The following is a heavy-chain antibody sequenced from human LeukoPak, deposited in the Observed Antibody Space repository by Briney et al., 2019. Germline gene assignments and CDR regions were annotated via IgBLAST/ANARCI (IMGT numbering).Heavy chain of an antibody. CDR3: VKEDIMNGWGV. J-gene: IGHJ4*02. CDR2: ISYDGSNK. CDR1: GFTFSSYA. D-gene: IGHD3-16*01. Sequence: GGSLRLSCAASGFTFSSYAMHWVRQAPGKGLEWVAVISYDGSNKYYADSVKGRFTISRDNAKNSLYLQMNSLRAEDTAVYYCVKEDIMNGWGVWGQGTLVTVSS. V-gene: IGHV3-30*04.